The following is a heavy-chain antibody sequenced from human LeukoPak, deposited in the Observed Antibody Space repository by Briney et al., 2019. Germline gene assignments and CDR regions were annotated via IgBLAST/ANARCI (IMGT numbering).Heavy chain of an antibody. CDR2: INPNSGGT. J-gene: IGHJ4*02. CDR3: ARESRGSALGGSFDY. CDR1: GYTFTDYY. D-gene: IGHD2-15*01. Sequence: ASVKVSCKASGYTFTDYYMHWVRQAPGQGLEWMGWINPNSGGTNYAQKFQGRVTMTRDTSISTAYMELSGLRSDDTAVYYCARESRGSALGGSFDYWGQGTLVTVSS. V-gene: IGHV1-2*02.